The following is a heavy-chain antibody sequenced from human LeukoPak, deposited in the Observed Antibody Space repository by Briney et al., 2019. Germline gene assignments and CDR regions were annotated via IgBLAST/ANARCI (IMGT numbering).Heavy chain of an antibody. D-gene: IGHD3-10*01. V-gene: IGHV3-23*01. CDR2: ISGSGGST. J-gene: IGHJ4*02. CDR1: GFTFSSYA. CDR3: AKDPRRGYYGSGSFDY. Sequence: GGSLRLSCAASGFTFSSYAMSWVRQAPGKGLEWVSAISGSGGSTYYADSVKGRFTISRDNSKNTLYLQMNSLRAEDTAVYYCAKDPRRGYYGSGSFDYWGQGTLVTVSS.